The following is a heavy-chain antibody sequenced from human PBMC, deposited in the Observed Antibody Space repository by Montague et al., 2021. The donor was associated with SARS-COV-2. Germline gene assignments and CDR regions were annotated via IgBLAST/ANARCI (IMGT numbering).Heavy chain of an antibody. J-gene: IGHJ4*02. CDR1: GFSLSTSGVG. V-gene: IGHV2-5*02. D-gene: IGHD4/OR15-4a*01. Sequence: PALVKPTQTLTLTCTFSGFSLSTSGVGVGWIRQPPGKALEWLALIYWDDDKRYSPSLKTRLTITKDTSKNQVVLTMTNMDPVDTGTYYCAHRLARHCDINAHLWCPFDYGGQGTLVTVSS. CDR2: IYWDDDK. CDR3: AHRLARHCDINAHLWCPFDY.